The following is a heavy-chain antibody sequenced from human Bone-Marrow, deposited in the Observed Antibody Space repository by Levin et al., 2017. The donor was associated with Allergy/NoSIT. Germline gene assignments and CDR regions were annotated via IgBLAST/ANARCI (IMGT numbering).Heavy chain of an antibody. CDR1: GFNFASYG. CDR3: AKDEGPFSSSFAFDC. CDR2: ISGTGRHI. V-gene: IGHV3-21*01. D-gene: IGHD2-2*01. Sequence: GESLKISCAASGFNFASYGMNWVRQAPGKGLEWVSSISGTGRHIYLADSLKGRFTISRDNAKNSLSLQMNNLRVEDTAVFYCAKDEGPFSSSFAFDCWGQGALVTVSS. J-gene: IGHJ4*02.